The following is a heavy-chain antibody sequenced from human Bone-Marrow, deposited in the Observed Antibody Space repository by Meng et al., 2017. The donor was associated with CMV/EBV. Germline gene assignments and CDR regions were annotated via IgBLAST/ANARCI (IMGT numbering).Heavy chain of an antibody. D-gene: IGHD3-3*02. CDR3: ARAHPPAPSGIHDY. V-gene: IGHV4-31*03. CDR2: IYYSGTT. CDR1: GGSISSGGFY. J-gene: IGHJ4*02. Sequence: SETLSLTCTVSGGSISSGGFYWSWIRRHPGKGLEWNAYIYYSGTTYYNPSLKRRVTISVDTSKNQFSLKVCSVTAADTAVYYCARAHPPAPSGIHDYWGQGTLVTVSS.